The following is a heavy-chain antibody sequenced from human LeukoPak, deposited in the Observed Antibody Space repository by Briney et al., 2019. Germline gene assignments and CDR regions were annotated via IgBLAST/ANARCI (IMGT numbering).Heavy chain of an antibody. CDR2: IYYSGST. CDR1: GGSIRNYY. D-gene: IGHD6-13*01. CDR3: ARVYYSSSYDYWYFDL. J-gene: IGHJ2*01. V-gene: IGHV4-59*01. Sequence: SETLSLTCTVSGGSIRNYYWSWIRQPPGKGLEGIGYIYYSGSTNYNPSLKSRVTISVDTSKHQFSLKLTSVPAADTAVYYCARVYYSSSYDYWYFDLWGRGTLVTVSS.